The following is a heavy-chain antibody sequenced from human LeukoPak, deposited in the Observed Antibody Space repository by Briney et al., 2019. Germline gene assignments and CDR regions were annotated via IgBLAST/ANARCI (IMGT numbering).Heavy chain of an antibody. Sequence: SETLSLTCTVSGGSISSSSYYWGWIRQPPGKGLEWIGSIYYSRSTYYNPSLKSRVTISVDTSKNQFSLKLSSVTAADTAVYYCARVGFYYDSSGYYYGRPDWFDPWGQGTLVTVSS. V-gene: IGHV4-39*07. CDR2: IYYSRST. CDR1: GGSISSSSYY. CDR3: ARVGFYYDSSGYYYGRPDWFDP. J-gene: IGHJ5*02. D-gene: IGHD3-22*01.